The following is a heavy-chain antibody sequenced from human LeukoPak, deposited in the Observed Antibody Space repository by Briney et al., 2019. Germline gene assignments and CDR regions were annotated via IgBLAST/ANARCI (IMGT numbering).Heavy chain of an antibody. Sequence: GESLRLSCAVSGFTSSDYWMHWVRQAPGKGLVWVSRFKNDGSSATYADSVKGRFTISRDEAKNTLYLRMNSLRVEDTAVYYCARLTRVGYNSYVYWGQGTLVTVSS. V-gene: IGHV3-74*01. D-gene: IGHD5-24*01. J-gene: IGHJ1*01. CDR3: ARLTRVGYNSYVY. CDR2: FKNDGSSA. CDR1: GFTSSDYW.